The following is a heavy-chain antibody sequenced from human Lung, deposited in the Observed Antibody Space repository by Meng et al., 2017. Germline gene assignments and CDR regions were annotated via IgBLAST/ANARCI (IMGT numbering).Heavy chain of an antibody. V-gene: IGHV7-4-1*02. CDR3: ARGGDFDP. CDR1: GYTFTTYT. J-gene: IGHJ5*02. Sequence: QVQLVQSGSELKKPGASVKVSCKASGYTFTTYTINWVRQAHGRGLEWMGWISTNTGNPTYVQGFTGRFVCSLGTSVSTAYLQISSLEAADTAVYYCARGGDFDPWGQGTLVTVSS. D-gene: IGHD2/OR15-2a*01. CDR2: ISTNTGNP.